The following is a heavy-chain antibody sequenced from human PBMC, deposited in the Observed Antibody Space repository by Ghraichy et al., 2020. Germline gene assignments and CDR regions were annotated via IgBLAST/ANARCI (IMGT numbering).Heavy chain of an antibody. J-gene: IGHJ4*02. D-gene: IGHD1-26*01. CDR2: ISYDGSNK. V-gene: IGHV3-30-3*01. CDR3: ARVHLSHSGSYWDGGYFDY. CDR1: GFTFSSYA. Sequence: GGSLRLSCAASGFTFSSYAMHWVRQAPGKGLEWVAVISYDGSNKYYADSVKGRFTISRDNSKNTLYLQMNSLRAEDTAVYYCARVHLSHSGSYWDGGYFDYWGQGTLVTVSS.